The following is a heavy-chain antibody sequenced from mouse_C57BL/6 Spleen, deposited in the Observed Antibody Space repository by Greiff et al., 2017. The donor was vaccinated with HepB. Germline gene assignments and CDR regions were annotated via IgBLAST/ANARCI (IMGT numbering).Heavy chain of an antibody. CDR3: ARDSSGVSYAMDY. CDR2: IHPNSGST. V-gene: IGHV1-64*01. D-gene: IGHD3-2*02. J-gene: IGHJ4*01. CDR1: GYTFTSYW. Sequence: VQLQQPGAELVKPGASVKLSCKASGYTFTSYWMHWVKQRPGQGLEWIGMIHPNSGSTNYNEKFKSKATLTVDKSSSTAYMQLSSLTSEDSAVYYCARDSSGVSYAMDYWGQGTSVTVSS.